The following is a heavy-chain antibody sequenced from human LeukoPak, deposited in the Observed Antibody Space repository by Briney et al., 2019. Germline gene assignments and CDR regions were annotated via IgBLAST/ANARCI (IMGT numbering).Heavy chain of an antibody. Sequence: GGSLRLSCAASGFTFSSYAMSWVRQAPGRGLEWVSAISGSGGSTYYADSVKGRFTISRDNSKNTLYLQMNSLRAEDTAVYYCAKTGQLVGAFDYWGQGTLVTVSS. J-gene: IGHJ4*02. CDR2: ISGSGGST. V-gene: IGHV3-23*01. D-gene: IGHD6-6*01. CDR1: GFTFSSYA. CDR3: AKTGQLVGAFDY.